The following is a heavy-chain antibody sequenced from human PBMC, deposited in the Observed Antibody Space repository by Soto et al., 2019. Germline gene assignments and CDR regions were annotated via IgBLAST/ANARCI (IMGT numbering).Heavy chain of an antibody. D-gene: IGHD3-10*01. CDR2: ISGSGDST. Sequence: PGGSLRLSCAASGFTFSSYSMNWVRQAPGKGLEWVSSISGSGDSTYYADSVKGRFTISRDNSKNTLYLQMNSLRAEDTAVYYCAKDPIGRTYGSGRYYPEGSHPLDYWGQGTLVTVSS. CDR1: GFTFSSYS. J-gene: IGHJ4*02. CDR3: AKDPIGRTYGSGRYYPEGSHPLDY. V-gene: IGHV3-23*01.